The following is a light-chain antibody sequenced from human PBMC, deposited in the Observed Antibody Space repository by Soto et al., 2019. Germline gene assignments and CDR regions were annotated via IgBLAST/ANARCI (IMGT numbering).Light chain of an antibody. J-gene: IGKJ2*02. CDR3: QQSYSVSRT. CDR1: QSIGEY. CDR2: GAS. Sequence: DIQLTQSRSSLSASVGDRVSITCRASQSIGEYLNWYQQKPGKAPKLLIYGASTVHAGAASGFSGSGSGTDFTLTIRSLQREDFATYYCQQSYSVSRTFGQGTRLEMK. V-gene: IGKV1-39*01.